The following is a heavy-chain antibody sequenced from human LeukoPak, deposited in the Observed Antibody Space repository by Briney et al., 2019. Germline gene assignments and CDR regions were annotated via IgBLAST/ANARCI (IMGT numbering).Heavy chain of an antibody. Sequence: GGSLRLSCAASGFTFSSYWMHWVRQAPGKGLVGVAGIHSGGNIIYYADSVKGRFTISRDNAKNTLYLQMNSLRAEDTAVYYCVAEERDFDCWGQGVLVTVSS. CDR1: GFTFSSYW. D-gene: IGHD1-26*01. J-gene: IGHJ4*02. CDR3: VAEERDFDC. V-gene: IGHV3-74*01. CDR2: IHSGGNII.